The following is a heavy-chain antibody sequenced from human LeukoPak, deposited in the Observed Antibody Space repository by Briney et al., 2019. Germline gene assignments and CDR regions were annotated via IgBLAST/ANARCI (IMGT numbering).Heavy chain of an antibody. CDR2: IYPGDSDT. CDR1: GYSFTSYW. V-gene: IGHV5-51*01. D-gene: IGHD2-2*01. J-gene: IGHJ4*02. CDR3: ATPYPREYCSSTTCYFIY. Sequence: GESLKISCKGSGYSFTSYWIGWVRQLPGKGLEWMGIIYPGDSDTRYSPSFQGQVTISADKSISTAYLQWSSLKASDTAMYYCATPYPREYCSSTTCYFIYWGQGTLVTVSS.